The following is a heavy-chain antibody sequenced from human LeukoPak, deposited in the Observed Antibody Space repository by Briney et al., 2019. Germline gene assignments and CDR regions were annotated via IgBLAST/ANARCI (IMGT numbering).Heavy chain of an antibody. CDR2: INYSGST. CDR1: GGSVSSTAYY. V-gene: IGHV4-39*01. J-gene: IGHJ4*02. CDR3: ARYVVYGSGKYYDY. Sequence: SETLSLTCTVSGGSVSSTAYYWSWIRQPPGKGLEWIASINYSGSTYYNPSLKSRVTISVDTSENQFSLKLSSVTAADTAVYYCARYVVYGSGKYYDYWGQGTLVTVSS. D-gene: IGHD3-10*01.